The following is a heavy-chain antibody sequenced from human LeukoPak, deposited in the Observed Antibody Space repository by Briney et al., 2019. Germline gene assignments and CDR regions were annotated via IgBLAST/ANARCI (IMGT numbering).Heavy chain of an antibody. CDR3: ARSEPRGRSFDI. D-gene: IGHD1-14*01. V-gene: IGHV1-2*02. J-gene: IGHJ3*02. CDR1: GYTFTDYY. CDR2: ISPNSDDT. Sequence: ASVKVSCKASGYTFTDYYMHWVRQAPGQGLEWMGWISPNSDDTNYAQKFQGRVTMTSDTSINTAYMELSRLRSDDTAVYYCARSEPRGRSFDIWGQGTMVTVSS.